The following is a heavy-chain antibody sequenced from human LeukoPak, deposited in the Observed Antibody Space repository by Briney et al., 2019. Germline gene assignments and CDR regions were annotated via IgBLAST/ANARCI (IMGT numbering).Heavy chain of an antibody. D-gene: IGHD3-10*01. CDR2: IYYSGST. J-gene: IGHJ4*02. Sequence: SETMSLTCTVSGGSISSHYWNCIRRPPGKGLEWIGYIYYSGSTNYNPSLKSRVTISVDTSKNQFSLKLSSVTAADTAVYYCAARKLGVYYPFDYWGQGTLVTVSS. V-gene: IGHV4-59*11. CDR3: AARKLGVYYPFDY. CDR1: GGSISSHY.